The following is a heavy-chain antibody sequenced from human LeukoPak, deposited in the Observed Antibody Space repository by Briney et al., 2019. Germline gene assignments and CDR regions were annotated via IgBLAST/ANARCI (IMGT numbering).Heavy chain of an antibody. Sequence: PGGSLRLSCAASGFTFSSYGMSWVRQAPGKGLEWVSSISNSGGSTYHADSVKGRFTISRDNSKNTLYLQMNSLRAEDTAVYYCARPAYCGGNCYYFPDYWGQGTLVTVSS. CDR3: ARPAYCGGNCYYFPDY. CDR2: ISNSGGST. CDR1: GFTFSSYG. D-gene: IGHD2-21*02. V-gene: IGHV3-23*01. J-gene: IGHJ4*02.